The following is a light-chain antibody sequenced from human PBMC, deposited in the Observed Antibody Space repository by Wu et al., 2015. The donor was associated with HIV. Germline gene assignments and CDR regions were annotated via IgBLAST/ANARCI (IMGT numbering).Light chain of an antibody. Sequence: ELVLTQSPGTLSLSPGERATLSCRTSQSISRSLAWYQQKPGQAPRLLIYGASIRATDTPDRFSGSGSGTDFTLIISRLETEDFAVYFCQEFADAHLTFGGGTKVEIK. V-gene: IGKV3-20*01. CDR2: GAS. CDR3: QEFADAHLT. CDR1: QSISRS. J-gene: IGKJ4*01.